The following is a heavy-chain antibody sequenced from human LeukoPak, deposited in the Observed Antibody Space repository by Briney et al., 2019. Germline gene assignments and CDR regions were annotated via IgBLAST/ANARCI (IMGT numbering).Heavy chain of an antibody. V-gene: IGHV4-34*10. CDR1: GGSFSDYY. CDR3: ARLSTVTTSFDY. D-gene: IGHD4-17*01. J-gene: IGHJ4*02. CDR2: INHSGNI. Sequence: SETLSLTCAVYGGSFSDYYWNWIRQPPGKELEWIGEINHSGNINYNPSLTSRVTISVDTSKNQFSLRLSSVTAADTAAYYCARLSTVTTSFDYWGQGTLVTVSS.